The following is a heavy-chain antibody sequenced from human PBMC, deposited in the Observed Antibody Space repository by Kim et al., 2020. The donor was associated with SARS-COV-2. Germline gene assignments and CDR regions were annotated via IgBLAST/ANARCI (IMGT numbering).Heavy chain of an antibody. Sequence: GVSLRLSCVASGFTFSSHWMSWVRQAPGKGLEWVAIIKQDGSEKYYVDSVKGRFTISRDNAKNSLSLEMNSLRAEDTAVYYCARGYLYGMDVWGQGTTVTVSS. CDR3: ARGYLYGMDV. CDR1: GFTFSSHW. V-gene: IGHV3-7*03. CDR2: IKQDGSEK. J-gene: IGHJ6*02. D-gene: IGHD1-1*01.